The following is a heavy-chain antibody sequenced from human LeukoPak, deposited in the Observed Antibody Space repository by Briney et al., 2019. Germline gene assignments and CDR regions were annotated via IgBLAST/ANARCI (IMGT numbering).Heavy chain of an antibody. V-gene: IGHV1-2*06. CDR1: GYTFIYYY. Sequence: ASVKVSCKAFGYTFIYYYIHWVRQAPGQGLEWMGRINPKTAGTNYAQRFQGRVTMTRDTSISTAHMELSTVIPDDTAVYYCARGGENYDLWSGSYGMDVWGQGTTVTVSS. CDR3: ARGGENYDLWSGSYGMDV. J-gene: IGHJ6*02. D-gene: IGHD3-3*01. CDR2: INPKTAGT.